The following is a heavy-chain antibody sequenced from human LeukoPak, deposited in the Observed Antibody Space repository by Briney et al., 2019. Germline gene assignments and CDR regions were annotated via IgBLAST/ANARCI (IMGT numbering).Heavy chain of an antibody. J-gene: IGHJ6*03. CDR1: GYTFTSYD. CDR2: MNPNSGNT. CDR3: ARLGEPAAIREGHYYYMDV. D-gene: IGHD2-2*01. V-gene: IGHV1-8*01. Sequence: ASVKVSCKASGYTFTSYDINWVRQATGQGLEWMGWMNPNSGNTSYAQKFQGRVTMTRNTSISTAYMELSSLRSEDTAVYYCARLGEPAAIREGHYYYMDVWGKGTTVTISS.